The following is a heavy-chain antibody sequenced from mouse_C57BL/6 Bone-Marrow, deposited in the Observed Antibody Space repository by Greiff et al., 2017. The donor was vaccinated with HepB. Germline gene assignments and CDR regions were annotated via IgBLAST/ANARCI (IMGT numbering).Heavy chain of an antibody. CDR1: GFNIKDDY. Sequence: VQLQQSGAELVRPGASVKLSCTASGFNIKDDYMHWVKQRPEQGLEWIGWIDPENGDTEYASKFQGKATITADTSSNTAYLQLSSLTSEDTAVDYCTTDYYGRYAMDYWGQGTSVTVSS. V-gene: IGHV14-4*01. CDR2: IDPENGDT. CDR3: TTDYYGRYAMDY. D-gene: IGHD1-1*01. J-gene: IGHJ4*01.